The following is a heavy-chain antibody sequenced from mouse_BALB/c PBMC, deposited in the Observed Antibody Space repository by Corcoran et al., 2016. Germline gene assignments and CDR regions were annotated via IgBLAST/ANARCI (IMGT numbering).Heavy chain of an antibody. J-gene: IGHJ4*01. Sequence: QIQLVQSGPELKKPGETVKISCKASGYTFTNYGMNWVKQAPGKGLKWMGWINTYTGEPTYADDFKGRFAFSLETSASTAYLQINNLKNEDMATYFCAKGGPYAMDYWGQGTSVTVSS. CDR3: AKGGPYAMDY. CDR2: INTYTGEP. CDR1: GYTFTNYG. V-gene: IGHV9-1*02.